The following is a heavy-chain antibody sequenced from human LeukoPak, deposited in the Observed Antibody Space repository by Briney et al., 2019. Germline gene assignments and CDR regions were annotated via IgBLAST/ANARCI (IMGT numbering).Heavy chain of an antibody. CDR1: GGSINNSSYY. CDR2: IYYSGST. Sequence: KPSETLSLTCTVSGGSINNSSYYWSWIRQPPGKGLEWIGYIYYSGSTNYNPSLKSRVTISVDTSKNQFSLKLTSVTAADTAVYYCARTTEGGYTYGYFYYYYMDVWGKGTTVTISS. V-gene: IGHV4-61*01. D-gene: IGHD5-18*01. CDR3: ARTTEGGYTYGYFYYYYMDV. J-gene: IGHJ6*03.